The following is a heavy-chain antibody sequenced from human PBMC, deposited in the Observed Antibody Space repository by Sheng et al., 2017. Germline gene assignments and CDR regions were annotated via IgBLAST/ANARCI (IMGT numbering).Heavy chain of an antibody. D-gene: IGHD5-12*01. Sequence: QVRLVQSGAEVKQPGASVTVSCKASGYSFTSYYMHWVRQAPGQGPEWMGIINPGSGWTKSAQKFQGAVTMTRDKSTSTVYMELTSLTFEDTAMYYCAREGEPPSRDGYNYPVFDY. CDR2: INPGSGWT. V-gene: IGHV1-46*01. CDR3: AREGEPPSRDGYNYPVFDY. CDR1: GYSFTSYY. J-gene: IGHJ4*01.